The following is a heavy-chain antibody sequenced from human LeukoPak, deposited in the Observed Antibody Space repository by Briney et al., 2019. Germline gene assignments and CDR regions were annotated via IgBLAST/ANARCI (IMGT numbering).Heavy chain of an antibody. Sequence: PGGSLRLSCVASGFTFSSYAMSWVRQAPGKGLEWVSAITSSGGSTYYADSVKGRFTISRDNSKNTLYLQMNSLRAEDTAVYYCASIAVAGTGDYYYMDVWVKATTVTVSS. CDR1: GFTFSSYA. CDR2: ITSSGGST. CDR3: ASIAVAGTGDYYYMDV. V-gene: IGHV3-23*01. J-gene: IGHJ6*03. D-gene: IGHD6-19*01.